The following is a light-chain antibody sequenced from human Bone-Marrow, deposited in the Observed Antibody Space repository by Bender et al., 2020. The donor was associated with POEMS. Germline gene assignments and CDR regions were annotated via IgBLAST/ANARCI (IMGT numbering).Light chain of an antibody. J-gene: IGLJ1*01. CDR1: YIGSKS. CDR3: QVWDARSAHHV. CDR2: ESS. V-gene: IGLV3-21*02. Sequence: SYVLTQPPSVSVATGQTARITCGGTYIGSKSVHWYQQKPGQPPVMVAYESSDRPSGVPERFSGSNSGNAATLTISRVAAGDEADYYCQVWDARSAHHVFGPGTQVTVL.